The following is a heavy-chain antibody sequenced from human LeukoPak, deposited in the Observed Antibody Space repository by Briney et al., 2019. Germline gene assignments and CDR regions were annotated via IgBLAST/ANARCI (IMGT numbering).Heavy chain of an antibody. CDR2: INPSGGST. V-gene: IGHV1-46*01. CDR1: GYTFTSYY. D-gene: IGHD6-13*01. CDR3: ARGGTIAAPTRGWFDH. Sequence: GASVKASCKASGYTFTSYYMHWVRQAPGQGLEWMGIINPSGGSTSYAQKSQGRVTMTRDTSTSTVYMELSSLRSEDTAVYYCARGGTIAAPTRGWFDHWGQGTLVTVSS. J-gene: IGHJ5*02.